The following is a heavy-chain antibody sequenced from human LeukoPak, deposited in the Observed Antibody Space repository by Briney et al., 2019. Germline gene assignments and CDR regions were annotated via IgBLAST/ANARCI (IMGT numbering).Heavy chain of an antibody. Sequence: PGGSLRLSCAASGFTFSSYSMNWVRQAPGKGLEWVSYISSSSSTIYYADSVKGRFTISRDNAKNSLYLQMNCLRAEDTAVYYCARDSVIAAPWGQGTLVTVSS. V-gene: IGHV3-48*04. J-gene: IGHJ5*02. CDR3: ARDSVIAAP. CDR2: ISSSSSTI. D-gene: IGHD6-13*01. CDR1: GFTFSSYS.